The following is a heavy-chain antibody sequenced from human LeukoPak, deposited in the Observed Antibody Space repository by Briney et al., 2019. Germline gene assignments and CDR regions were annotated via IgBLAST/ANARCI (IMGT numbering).Heavy chain of an antibody. CDR2: ISGSGGST. D-gene: IGHD3-22*01. CDR3: AKDFNFNTPWYYYDSSGYYYFDY. CDR1: GFTFSDYG. V-gene: IGHV3-23*01. J-gene: IGHJ4*02. Sequence: PGRSLRLSCAASGFTFSDYGMHWVRQAPGKGLEWVSAISGSGGSTYYADSVKGRFTISRDNSKNTLYLQMNSLRAEDTAVYYCAKDFNFNTPWYYYDSSGYYYFDYWGQGTLVTVSS.